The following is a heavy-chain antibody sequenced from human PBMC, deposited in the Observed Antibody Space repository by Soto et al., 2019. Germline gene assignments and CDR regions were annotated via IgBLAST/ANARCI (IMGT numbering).Heavy chain of an antibody. D-gene: IGHD2-2*02. V-gene: IGHV1-2*04. CDR3: ARGPSTAAIGYYYYGMDV. CDR1: GYTFTGYY. Sequence: RASVKVSCKASGYTFTGYYMHWVRQAPGQGLEWMGWINPNSGGTNYAQKFQGWVTMTRDTSISTAYMELSRLRSDDTAVYYCARGPSTAAIGYYYYGMDVWGQGTTVTVSS. J-gene: IGHJ6*02. CDR2: INPNSGGT.